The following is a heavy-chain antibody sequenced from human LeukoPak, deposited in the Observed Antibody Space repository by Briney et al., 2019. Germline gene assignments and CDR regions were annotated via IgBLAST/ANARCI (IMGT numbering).Heavy chain of an antibody. D-gene: IGHD3-10*01. J-gene: IGHJ6*03. CDR3: ARDAPRDFGESPHYYYMDV. CDR2: ISAYNGNT. Sequence: ASVKVSCKASGYTFTSYGISWVRQAPGQGLEWMGWISAYNGNTNYAQKLQGRVTMTTDTSTSTAYMELRSLRSDDTAVYYCARDAPRDFGESPHYYYMDVWGKGTTVTISS. CDR1: GYTFTSYG. V-gene: IGHV1-18*01.